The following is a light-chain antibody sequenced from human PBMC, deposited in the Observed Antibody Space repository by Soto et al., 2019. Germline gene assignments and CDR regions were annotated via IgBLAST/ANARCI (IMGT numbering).Light chain of an antibody. CDR1: QSVSSSY. CDR2: GAS. CDR3: QQYGSSPWT. Sequence: EILFAQSPATLSLSPGERATLSCRASQSVSSSYLAWYQQKHGQAPRLLIYGASSRDTGIPDRFSGRGSGTDFTLTISRLEPEDVEVDYCQQYGSSPWTFGQGTKVDIK. V-gene: IGKV3-20*01. J-gene: IGKJ1*01.